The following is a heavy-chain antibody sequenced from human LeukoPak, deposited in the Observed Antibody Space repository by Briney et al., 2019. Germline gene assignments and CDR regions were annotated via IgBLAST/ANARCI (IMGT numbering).Heavy chain of an antibody. J-gene: IGHJ4*02. CDR3: ATDSDPWGPAASTIDY. CDR2: FDPEVGDK. Sequence: ASVKLSCKISGHALSDLSIHWVRQAPGRGPEWMGGFDPEVGDKMHAQKFQGRVTMTEDTSTDTAYMELNSLRSEDTAVYYCATDSDPWGPAASTIDYWGQGTLVTVSS. CDR1: GHALSDLS. D-gene: IGHD6-13*01. V-gene: IGHV1-24*01.